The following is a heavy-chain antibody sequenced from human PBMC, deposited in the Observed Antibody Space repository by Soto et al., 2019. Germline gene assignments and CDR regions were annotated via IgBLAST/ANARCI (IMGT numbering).Heavy chain of an antibody. J-gene: IGHJ4*02. V-gene: IGHV4-31*03. CDR2: IFHSGST. CDR3: ATLKYYDSSGYYAKFDS. D-gene: IGHD3-22*01. CDR1: GGSISSGGYY. Sequence: SETLSLTCTVSGGSISSGGYYWTWIRQHPGKGLEWIGYIFHSGSTYYNLSLKSRVTISVGTSENQFSLKLSSVTAADTAVYYCATLKYYDSSGYYAKFDSWGQGTLVTVSS.